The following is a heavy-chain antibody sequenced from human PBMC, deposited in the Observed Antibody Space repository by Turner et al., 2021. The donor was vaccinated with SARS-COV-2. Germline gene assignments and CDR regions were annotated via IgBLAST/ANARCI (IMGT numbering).Heavy chain of an antibody. J-gene: IGHJ2*01. CDR1: GGSISSSSYS. CDR3: ATPSVSYDSSGYFHFDL. V-gene: IGHV4-39*01. Sequence: QLQLQESGPGLVKPSETLSLTCTVSGGSISSSSYSWGWIRQPPGKGLEWIGSIYYSGSTYYTPSLKSRVSISVDTPKNQFSLRLSSVTAADTAVYYCATPSVSYDSSGYFHFDLWGRGTLVTVSS. D-gene: IGHD3-22*01. CDR2: IYYSGST.